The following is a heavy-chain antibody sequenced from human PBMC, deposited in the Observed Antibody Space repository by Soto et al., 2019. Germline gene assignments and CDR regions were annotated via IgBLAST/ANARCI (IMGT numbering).Heavy chain of an antibody. CDR3: ARDGYSSSWYTFDY. D-gene: IGHD6-13*01. V-gene: IGHV3-74*01. Sequence: GGSLRLSCAASGFTVSSYWMHWVRQAPGKGLVWVSRIKSDGSSTSYADSVKGRFTISRDNAKNTLYLQMNSLRAEDTAVYYCARDGYSSSWYTFDYWGQGT. CDR1: GFTVSSYW. J-gene: IGHJ4*02. CDR2: IKSDGSST.